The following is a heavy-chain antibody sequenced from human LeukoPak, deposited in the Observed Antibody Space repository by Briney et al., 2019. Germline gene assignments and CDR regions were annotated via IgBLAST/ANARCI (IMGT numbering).Heavy chain of an antibody. Sequence: PGGSLRLSCAASGFTFSSYAMSWVRQAPGKGLEWVSAISGSGGSTYYADSVKGRFTISRDNSKNTLYLQMNSLRAEDTAVYYCAKGAYYDSSGYYPYYFDYWGQGTLVTVSS. V-gene: IGHV3-23*01. CDR1: GFTFSSYA. CDR2: ISGSGGST. D-gene: IGHD3-22*01. CDR3: AKGAYYDSSGYYPYYFDY. J-gene: IGHJ4*02.